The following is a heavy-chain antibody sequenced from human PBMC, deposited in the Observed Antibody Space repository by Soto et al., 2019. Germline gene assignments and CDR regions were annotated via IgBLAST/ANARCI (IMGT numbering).Heavy chain of an antibody. CDR1: GLTFSNYA. D-gene: IGHD1-7*01. CDR3: AKTQERELPRVIDF. V-gene: IGHV3-23*01. J-gene: IGHJ4*02. CDR2: MSGSSSTT. Sequence: GSLRLSCATSGLTFSNYAMGWVRQAPGGGLEWVSSMSGSSSTTYYADSVRGRFTTSRDRSKNTLYLQMSSLRAEDTDLSYCAKTQERELPRVIDFWGQG.